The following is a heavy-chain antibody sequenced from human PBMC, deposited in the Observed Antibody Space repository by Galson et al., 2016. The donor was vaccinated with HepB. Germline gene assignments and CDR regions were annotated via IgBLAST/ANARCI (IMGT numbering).Heavy chain of an antibody. Sequence: SVKVSCKASGDSFTNYAIIWVRQDPGQGLEWMGGIIPLFGSANYAQKFRGRVTITADKSTSTVYMELNSLRYEDTAIYYCARDLDYTSAWYELRKEGDNYGIDVWGQGTTVTVS. V-gene: IGHV1-69*06. J-gene: IGHJ6*02. D-gene: IGHD6-19*01. CDR2: IIPLFGSA. CDR3: ARDLDYTSAWYELRKEGDNYGIDV. CDR1: GDSFTNYA.